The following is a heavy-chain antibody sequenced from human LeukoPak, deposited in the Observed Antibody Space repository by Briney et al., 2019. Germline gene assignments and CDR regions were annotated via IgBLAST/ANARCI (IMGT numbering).Heavy chain of an antibody. CDR3: AREVKAAGTIGWFDP. CDR1: GFTFSSYA. J-gene: IGHJ5*02. D-gene: IGHD6-13*01. Sequence: PGGSLRLSCAASGFTFSSYAMHWVRQAPGKGLEWVAVISYDGSNKYYADSVKGRFTISRDNSKNTLYLQMNSLRAEDTAVYYCAREVKAAGTIGWFDPWGQGTLVTVSS. V-gene: IGHV3-30-3*01. CDR2: ISYDGSNK.